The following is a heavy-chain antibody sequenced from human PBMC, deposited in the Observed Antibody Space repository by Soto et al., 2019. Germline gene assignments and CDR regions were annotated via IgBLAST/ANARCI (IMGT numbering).Heavy chain of an antibody. D-gene: IGHD5-12*01. J-gene: IGHJ6*02. CDR2: IYYSGST. CDR1: GGSLSSGGYY. CDR3: ARWLQFGSYYGMDV. Sequence: SETLSLTCTVSGGSLSSGGYYWTWIRQHPGKGLEWIGYIYYSGSTSYNPSLKSRVTISVDTSKNQFSLKLSSVTAADTAVYYCARWLQFGSYYGMDVWGQGTTVTVSS. V-gene: IGHV4-31*03.